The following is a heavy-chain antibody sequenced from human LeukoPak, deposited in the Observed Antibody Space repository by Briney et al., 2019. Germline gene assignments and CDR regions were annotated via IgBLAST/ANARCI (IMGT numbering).Heavy chain of an antibody. J-gene: IGHJ6*02. CDR1: GGTFSSYT. V-gene: IGHV1-69*02. D-gene: IGHD4-17*01. Sequence: SVKVSCKASGGTFSSYTISWVRQVPGQGLEWMGRIIPILGIANYAQKFQGRVTITADKSTSTAYMELSSLRSEDTAVYYCARNAYGDYGPYYYGMDVWGQGTTVTVSS. CDR2: IIPILGIA. CDR3: ARNAYGDYGPYYYGMDV.